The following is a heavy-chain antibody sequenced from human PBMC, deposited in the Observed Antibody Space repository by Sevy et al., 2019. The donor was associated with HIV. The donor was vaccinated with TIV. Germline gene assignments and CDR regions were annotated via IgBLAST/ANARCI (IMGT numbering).Heavy chain of an antibody. V-gene: IGHV3-30-3*01. CDR1: GFIFSNYA. CDR3: ARDSNSGYYYYYAMDV. Sequence: GGSLRLSCAASGFIFSNYAMHWVRQAPGKGLEWVAVISYDGINKYYADSVKGRFTISRDNSKNSLYLQMNSLRAEDTAEYYCARDSNSGYYYYYAMDVWGQGTTVTVSS. CDR2: ISYDGINK. D-gene: IGHD1-26*01. J-gene: IGHJ6*02.